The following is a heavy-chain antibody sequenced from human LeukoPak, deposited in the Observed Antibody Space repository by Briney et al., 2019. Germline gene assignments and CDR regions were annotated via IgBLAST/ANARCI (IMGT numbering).Heavy chain of an antibody. Sequence: SETLSLTCTVSGGSISSYYWSWIRQPPGKGLEWIGYIYYSGSTNYNPSLKSRVTISVDTSKNQFSLKLSSVTAADTAVYYCARYRQLSYYYYGMDVWGQGTTVTVSS. J-gene: IGHJ6*02. CDR1: GGSISSYY. V-gene: IGHV4-59*01. CDR3: ARYRQLSYYYYGMDV. CDR2: IYYSGST. D-gene: IGHD6-13*01.